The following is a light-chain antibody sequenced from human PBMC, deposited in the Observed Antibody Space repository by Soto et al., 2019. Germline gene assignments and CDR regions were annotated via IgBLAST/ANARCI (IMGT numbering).Light chain of an antibody. CDR2: LGS. CDR3: KQAQQSSLYY. CDR1: QSLLHSNGYNS. J-gene: IGKJ2*01. Sequence: DIVMTQSPLSLPFTPREPASISCRSRQSLLHSNGYNSLDWYLQNPGQSPQLLISLGSNRASGVTDRFSGSGSGTYFTMNSSRVEPEDVGVYSCKQAQQSSLYYFGRGTKLESK. V-gene: IGKV2-28*01.